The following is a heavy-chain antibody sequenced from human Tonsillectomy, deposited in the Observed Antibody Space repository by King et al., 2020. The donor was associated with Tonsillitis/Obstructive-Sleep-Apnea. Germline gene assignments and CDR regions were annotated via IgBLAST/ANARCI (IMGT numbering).Heavy chain of an antibody. D-gene: IGHD3-3*01. V-gene: IGHV3-48*02. CDR3: ARSEWLDYMDV. CDR1: GFTFSTYS. J-gene: IGHJ6*03. Sequence: VQLVESGGGLVQPGGSLKLSCAASGFTFSTYSMNWVRQTPGKGLEWVSYISRSSNTIYYADSVKGRFTISRDMGKNSLYLKMNSLRDEDTAVYFCARSEWLDYMDVWGKGTTVTVSS. CDR2: ISRSSNTI.